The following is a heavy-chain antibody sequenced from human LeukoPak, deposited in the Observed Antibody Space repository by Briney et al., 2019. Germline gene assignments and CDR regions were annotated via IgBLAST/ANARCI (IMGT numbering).Heavy chain of an antibody. CDR2: ISGSDGTT. CDR1: GFTFSNYA. D-gene: IGHD5-24*01. J-gene: IGHJ4*02. Sequence: GGSLRLSCAASGFTFSNYAMSWVRQAPGKGLEWVSGISGSDGTTYYADSVKGRFTISRDNSKNTLYLQMNGLRAEDTAVYYCAKSGYNRFDYWGQGTLVTVSS. V-gene: IGHV3-23*01. CDR3: AKSGYNRFDY.